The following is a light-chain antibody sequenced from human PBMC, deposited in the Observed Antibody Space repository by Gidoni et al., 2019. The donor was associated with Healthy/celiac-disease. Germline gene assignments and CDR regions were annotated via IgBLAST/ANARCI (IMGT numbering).Light chain of an antibody. CDR1: QSVSSSY. J-gene: IGKJ2*02. CDR3: QQYGSSLRWT. V-gene: IGKV3-20*01. Sequence: PGERATLSCRASQSVSSSYLAWYQQKPGQAPRLLIYGASSRATGIPDRFSGSGSGTDFTLTISRLEPEDFAVYYCQQYGSSLRWTFGQGTKLEIK. CDR2: GAS.